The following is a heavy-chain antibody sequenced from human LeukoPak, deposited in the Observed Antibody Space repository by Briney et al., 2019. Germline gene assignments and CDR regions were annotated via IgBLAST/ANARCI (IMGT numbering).Heavy chain of an antibody. CDR1: GLSFSSYA. D-gene: IGHD5-24*01. J-gene: IGHJ4*02. CDR2: ISDDGRDT. V-gene: IGHV3-23*01. Sequence: GGSLRLSCAVSGLSFSSYAMGWVRQAPGKGLEWVSSISDDGRDTYYPDSVRGRFVISRDNSKSTLYLQMNSLRVDDAAVYFCTNDPKPRDGCIYVGDFWGQGTLVAVSS. CDR3: TNDPKPRDGCIYVGDF.